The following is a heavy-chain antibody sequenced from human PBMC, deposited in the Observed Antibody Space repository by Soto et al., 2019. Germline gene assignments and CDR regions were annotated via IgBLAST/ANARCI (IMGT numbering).Heavy chain of an antibody. CDR3: ARARLQYYFDY. V-gene: IGHV4-59*01. CDR2: IYYSGVA. Sequence: PSETLSLTCTVSGDSIRTYYWTWIRQPPGKGLEWIGCIYYSGVANYNPSLKSRVTLSVDTSNNQSSLKLTSVTAADTAVYYCARARLQYYFDYWDQGTLVTVSS. J-gene: IGHJ4*02. CDR1: GDSIRTYY. D-gene: IGHD1-1*01.